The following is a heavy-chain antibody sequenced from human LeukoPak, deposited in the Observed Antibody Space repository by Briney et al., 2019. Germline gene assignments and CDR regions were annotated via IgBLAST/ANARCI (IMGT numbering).Heavy chain of an antibody. CDR3: VRDLQRHYLGVAVAGRRRWFDP. Sequence: GGSLRLSCAASGFTFDDYGMSWVRQAPGKGLVWVSRINSDGSSTNYADSVKGRFTISRDNAKNTLYLQMNSLRAEDTAIYYCVRDLQRHYLGVAVAGRRRWFDPWGQGTLVTVSS. CDR1: GFTFDDYG. CDR2: INSDGSST. V-gene: IGHV3-74*01. J-gene: IGHJ5*02. D-gene: IGHD6-13*01.